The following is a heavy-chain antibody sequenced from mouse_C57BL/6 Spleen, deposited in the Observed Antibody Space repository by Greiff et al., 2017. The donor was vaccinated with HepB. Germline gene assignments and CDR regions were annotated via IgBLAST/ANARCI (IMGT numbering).Heavy chain of an antibody. J-gene: IGHJ3*01. D-gene: IGHD1-1*01. CDR1: GYTFTDYN. V-gene: IGHV1-22*01. CDR2: INPNNGGT. Sequence: EVQLQQSGPELVKPGASVKMSCKASGYTFTDYNMHWVKQSHGKSLEWIGYINPNNGGTSYNQKFKGKATLTVNKSSSTAYMELRSLTSEDSAVYYCARGLGTTERGFAYWGQGTLVTVSA. CDR3: ARGLGTTERGFAY.